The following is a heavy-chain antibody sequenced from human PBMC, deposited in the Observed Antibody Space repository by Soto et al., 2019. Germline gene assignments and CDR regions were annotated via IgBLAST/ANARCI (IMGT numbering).Heavy chain of an antibody. V-gene: IGHV3-23*01. CDR1: GFTFSSYA. J-gene: IGHJ6*02. CDR2: ISGSGGST. D-gene: IGHD5-18*01. CDR3: ARDRDTAMVWRYYYGMDV. Sequence: GGSLRLSCAASGFTFSSYAMSWVRQAPGKGLEWVSAISGSGGSTYYADSVKGRFTISRDNSKNTLYLQMNSLRAEDTAVYYCARDRDTAMVWRYYYGMDVWGQGTTVTVSS.